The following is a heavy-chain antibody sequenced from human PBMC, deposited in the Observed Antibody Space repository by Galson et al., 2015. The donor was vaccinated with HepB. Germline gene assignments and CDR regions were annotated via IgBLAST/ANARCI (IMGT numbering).Heavy chain of an antibody. V-gene: IGHV4-34*01. J-gene: IGHJ1*01. Sequence: ETLSLTCAVYGGSFSGYYWSWIRQPPGKGLEWIGEINHSGSTNYNPSLKSRVTISVDTSKNQFSLKLSSVTAADTAVYYCARGLIAVAGSPSEYFQHWGQGTLVTVSS. CDR1: GGSFSGYY. CDR2: INHSGST. D-gene: IGHD6-19*01. CDR3: ARGLIAVAGSPSEYFQH.